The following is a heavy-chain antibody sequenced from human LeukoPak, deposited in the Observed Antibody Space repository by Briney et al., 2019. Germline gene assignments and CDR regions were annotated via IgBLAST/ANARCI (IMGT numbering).Heavy chain of an antibody. CDR1: GGSFSGYY. CDR2: INHSGST. V-gene: IGHV4-34*01. J-gene: IGHJ4*02. D-gene: IGHD3-3*01. Sequence: SETLSLTCAVYGGSFSGYYWSWIRQPPGKGLERIGEINHSGSTNYNPSLKSRVTISVDTSKNQFSLKLSSVTAADTAVYYCARGPGIFGVVIMGGLDYWGQGTLVTVSS. CDR3: ARGPGIFGVVIMGGLDY.